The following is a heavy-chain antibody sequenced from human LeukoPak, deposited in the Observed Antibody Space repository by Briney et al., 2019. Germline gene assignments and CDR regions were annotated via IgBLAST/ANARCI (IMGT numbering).Heavy chain of an antibody. Sequence: SETLSLTCTVSGGSISSYYWSWIRRPPGKGLEWIGCIYYSGSTNYNPSLKSRVTISVDTSKNQFSLKLSSVTAADTAVYYCARKSDYDILTGYVGAFDIWGQGTMVTVSS. CDR1: GGSISSYY. D-gene: IGHD3-9*01. V-gene: IGHV4-59*01. CDR2: IYYSGST. J-gene: IGHJ3*02. CDR3: ARKSDYDILTGYVGAFDI.